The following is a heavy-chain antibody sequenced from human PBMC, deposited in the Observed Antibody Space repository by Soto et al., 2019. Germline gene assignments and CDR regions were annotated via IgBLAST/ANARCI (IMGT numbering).Heavy chain of an antibody. CDR1: GFTFSSCG. V-gene: IGHV3-33*01. J-gene: IGHJ6*02. Sequence: QVQLVESGGGVVQPGRSLRLSCAASGFTFSSCGMHWVRQAPGKGLEWVAVIWYDGSNKYYADSVKGRFTISRDNSKNTLYLQMNSLRAEDTAVYYCARDGDENGMDVWGQGTTVTVSS. CDR2: IWYDGSNK. CDR3: ARDGDENGMDV.